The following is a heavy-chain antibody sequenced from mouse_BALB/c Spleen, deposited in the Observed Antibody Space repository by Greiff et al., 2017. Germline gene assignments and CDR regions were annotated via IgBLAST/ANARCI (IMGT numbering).Heavy chain of an antibody. V-gene: IGHV10S3*01. Sequence: GGGLVQPKGSLKLSCAASGFTFNTNAMNWVRQAPGKGLEWVARIRSKSNNYATYYADSVKDRFTISRDDSQSMLYLQMNNLKTEDTAMYYCVRDITGNPMDYWGQGTSVTVSS. CDR1: GFTFNTNA. J-gene: IGHJ4*01. D-gene: IGHD4-1*01. CDR2: IRSKSNNYAT. CDR3: VRDITGNPMDY.